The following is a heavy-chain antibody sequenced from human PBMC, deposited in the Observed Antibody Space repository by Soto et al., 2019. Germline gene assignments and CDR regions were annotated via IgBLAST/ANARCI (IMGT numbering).Heavy chain of an antibody. Sequence: SVKVSCKASGGTFSSYAISWVRQAPGQGLEWMGGIIPIFGTANYAQKFQGRVTITADESTSTAYMELSSLRSEDTAVYYCARTAWEEYYDFWSGYLPFDPWG. CDR2: IIPIFGTA. CDR3: ARTAWEEYYDFWSGYLPFDP. V-gene: IGHV1-69*13. D-gene: IGHD3-3*01. J-gene: IGHJ5*02. CDR1: GGTFSSYA.